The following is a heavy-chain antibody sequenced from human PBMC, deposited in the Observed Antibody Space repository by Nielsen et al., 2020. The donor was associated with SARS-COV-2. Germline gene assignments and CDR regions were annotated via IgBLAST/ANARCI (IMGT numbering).Heavy chain of an antibody. CDR1: GFTFSSYW. Sequence: GESLKISCAASGFTFSSYWMNWVRQAPGKGLEWVANIKQDGSEKYYGDSVKGRFTISRDNAKNSLYLQMNSLRAEDTAVYYCARGSYLDYWGQGTLVTVSS. CDR2: IKQDGSEK. CDR3: ARGSYLDY. V-gene: IGHV3-7*01. J-gene: IGHJ4*02.